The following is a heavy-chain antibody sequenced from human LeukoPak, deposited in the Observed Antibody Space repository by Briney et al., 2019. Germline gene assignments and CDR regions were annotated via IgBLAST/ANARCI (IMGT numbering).Heavy chain of an antibody. Sequence: PSETLSLTCAVYGGSFSDYYWSWLRQPPGKGLEWIGEINHSGSTNYNPSLKSRVTMSVDTSKNQFSLRLTSVTAADTAVYYCARTGYFYSYMDVWGKGTTVTVSS. CDR2: INHSGST. V-gene: IGHV4-34*01. J-gene: IGHJ6*03. CDR3: ARTGYFYSYMDV. CDR1: GGSFSDYY.